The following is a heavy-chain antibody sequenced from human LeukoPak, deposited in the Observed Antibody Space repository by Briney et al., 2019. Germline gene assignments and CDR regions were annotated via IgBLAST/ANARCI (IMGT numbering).Heavy chain of an antibody. CDR3: ARAELPAGYYYYMDV. Sequence: SETLSLTCTVSGGSISSYYWSWIRQPPGKGLEWIGYIYYSGSTNYNPSLKSRVTISVDTSKNQFSLKLSSVTAADTAVYYCARAELPAGYYYYMDVWGKGTTVTISS. J-gene: IGHJ6*03. D-gene: IGHD1-26*01. V-gene: IGHV4-59*01. CDR1: GGSISSYY. CDR2: IYYSGST.